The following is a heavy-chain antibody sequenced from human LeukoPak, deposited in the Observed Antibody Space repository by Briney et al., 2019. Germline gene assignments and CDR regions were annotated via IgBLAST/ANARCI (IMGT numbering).Heavy chain of an antibody. Sequence: GGSLRLSCAASGFNFNIYNMNWVRQAPGKGLEWVSSICTSSSYIYYADSVKGRFTISRDDAKNSLYLLMNSLRAEDTAVYYCARDDSSSKFDHWGQGTLVTVSS. CDR3: ARDDSSSKFDH. J-gene: IGHJ4*02. CDR1: GFNFNIYN. V-gene: IGHV3-21*01. D-gene: IGHD6-6*01. CDR2: ICTSSSYI.